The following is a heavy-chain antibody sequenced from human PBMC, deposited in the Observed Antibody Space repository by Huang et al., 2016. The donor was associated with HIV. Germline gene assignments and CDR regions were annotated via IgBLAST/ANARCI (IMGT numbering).Heavy chain of an antibody. V-gene: IGHV3-15*01. Sequence: EVQLVESGGGLVKPGGSLRLSCAASGFTFSNAWMSWVLQAAGKGLEWCGRMKSKTDGGTTEYAAPVKGRFTISRDDSKNTLYLQMNSLKTEDTAVYYCTTESESSGWTMDHDAFDIWGQGTMVTVSS. CDR1: GFTFSNAW. D-gene: IGHD6-19*01. CDR3: TTESESSGWTMDHDAFDI. CDR2: MKSKTDGGTT. J-gene: IGHJ3*02.